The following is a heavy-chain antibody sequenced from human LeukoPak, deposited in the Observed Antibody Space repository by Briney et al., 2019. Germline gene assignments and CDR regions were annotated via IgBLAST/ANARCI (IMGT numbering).Heavy chain of an antibody. V-gene: IGHV1-69*04. J-gene: IGHJ6*02. Sequence: SVTVSCKASGGTFTSYAISWVRQAPGQGLEWMGRIIPILGIANYAQKFQGRVTITADKSTSTAYMELSSLRSEDTAVYYCARDTASYGDASGMDVWGQGTTVTGSS. CDR1: GGTFTSYA. D-gene: IGHD5-18*01. CDR3: ARDTASYGDASGMDV. CDR2: IIPILGIA.